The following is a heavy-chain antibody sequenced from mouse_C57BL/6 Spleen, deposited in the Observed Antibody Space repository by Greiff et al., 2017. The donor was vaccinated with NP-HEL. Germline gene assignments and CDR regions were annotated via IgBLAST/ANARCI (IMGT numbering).Heavy chain of an antibody. D-gene: IGHD2-3*01. V-gene: IGHV1-39*01. CDR1: GYSFTDYN. CDR2: INPNYGTT. J-gene: IGHJ1*03. CDR3: AREKDYDGFHWYFDV. Sequence: LQESGPELVKPGASVKISCKASGYSFTDYNMNWVKQSNGKSLEWIGVINPNYGTTSYNQKFKGKATLTVDQSSSTAYMQLNSLTSEDSAVYYCAREKDYDGFHWYFDVWGTGTTVTVSS.